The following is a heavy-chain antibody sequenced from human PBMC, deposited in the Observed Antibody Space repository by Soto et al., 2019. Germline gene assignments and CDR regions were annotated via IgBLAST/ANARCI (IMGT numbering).Heavy chain of an antibody. CDR2: IYWDDDQ. Sequence: QITLKESGPPLVKPTQTLTLTCTFSGFSLSTEGVAVGWIRQPPGKALEWLSVIYWDDDQRSSTSLRSRLTITKDTSKNHVVLTMTNMDPLDTATYYCAHRDRASGGLFDYWGQGILATVSS. CDR3: AHRDRASGGLFDY. J-gene: IGHJ4*02. D-gene: IGHD3-10*01. V-gene: IGHV2-5*02. CDR1: GFSLSTEGVA.